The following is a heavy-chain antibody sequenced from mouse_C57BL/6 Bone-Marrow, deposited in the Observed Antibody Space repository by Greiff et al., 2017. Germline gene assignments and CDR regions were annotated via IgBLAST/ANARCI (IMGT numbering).Heavy chain of an antibody. CDR1: GYTFTSYW. CDR2: IDPSDSYT. Sequence: QVHVKQPGAELVRPGTSVKLSCKASGYTFTSYWMHWVKQRPGQGLEWIGVIDPSDSYTNYNQKFKGKATLTVDTSSSTAYMQLSSLTSEDSAVYYCARGGHEAWFAYWGQGTLVTGSA. J-gene: IGHJ3*01. CDR3: ARGGHEAWFAY. V-gene: IGHV1-59*01.